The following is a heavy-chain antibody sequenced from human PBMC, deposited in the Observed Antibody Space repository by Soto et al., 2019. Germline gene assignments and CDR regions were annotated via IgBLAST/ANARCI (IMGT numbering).Heavy chain of an antibody. V-gene: IGHV2-5*02. CDR2: IYWDDDK. D-gene: IGHD2-15*01. CDR1: GFSLSTSGEG. CDR3: AHIHCSGGSCYSGSAFDI. Sequence: SGPTLVNPTQPLTLTCTFSGFSLSTSGEGVGWIRQPPGKALEWLALIYWDDDKRYSPSLKSRLTITKDTSKNQVVLTMTNMDPVDTATYYFAHIHCSGGSCYSGSAFDIWGQGTMVTVSS. J-gene: IGHJ3*02.